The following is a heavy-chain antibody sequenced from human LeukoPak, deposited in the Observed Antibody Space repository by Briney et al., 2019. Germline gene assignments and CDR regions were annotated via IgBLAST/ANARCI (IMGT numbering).Heavy chain of an antibody. CDR1: GFTFSSYG. CDR3: ASSFYGDYIFSVDY. D-gene: IGHD4-17*01. CDR2: IWYDGSNK. Sequence: PGRSLRLSCAASGFTFSSYGMHWVRQAPGKGLEWVAVIWYDGSNKYYADSVKGRFTISRDNSKNTLYLQMNSLRAEDTAVYYCASSFYGDYIFSVDYWGQGTLVTVSS. J-gene: IGHJ4*02. V-gene: IGHV3-33*01.